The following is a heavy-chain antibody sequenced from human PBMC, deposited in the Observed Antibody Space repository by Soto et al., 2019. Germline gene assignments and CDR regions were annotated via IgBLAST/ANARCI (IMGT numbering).Heavy chain of an antibody. Sequence: PGGSLRLSCTTSVFPFTTYGMHWVRQAPGKGLEWVAIIWYDGSNKYYADSVKGRFTISRDNSRNTLYLQMNSLRAEDTALYYCARADCTGAYCYSWPFNYGVDVWGQGTTVTVSS. CDR1: VFPFTTYG. V-gene: IGHV3-33*08. CDR3: ARADCTGAYCYSWPFNYGVDV. D-gene: IGHD2-15*01. CDR2: IWYDGSNK. J-gene: IGHJ6*02.